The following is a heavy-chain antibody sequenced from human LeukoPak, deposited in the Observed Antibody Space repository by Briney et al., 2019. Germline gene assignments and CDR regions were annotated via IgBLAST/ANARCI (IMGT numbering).Heavy chain of an antibody. J-gene: IGHJ4*02. Sequence: GGSLRLSCAASGFTFSTYTMNWVRQAPGKGLEWVSSISSSSSDIFYADSVKGRFTISRDNSKNTLYLQMNSLRAEDTAVYYCAKERFIFVVARTDYWGQGTLVTVSS. D-gene: IGHD2-15*01. CDR1: GFTFSTYT. CDR3: AKERFIFVVARTDY. V-gene: IGHV3-21*04. CDR2: ISSSSSDI.